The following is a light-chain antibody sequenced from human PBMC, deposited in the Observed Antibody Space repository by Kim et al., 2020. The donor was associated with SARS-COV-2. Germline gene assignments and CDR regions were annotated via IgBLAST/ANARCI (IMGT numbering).Light chain of an antibody. Sequence: QSALTQPASVSGSPGQSITISCTGTSSDVGGYNYVSWYQQHPGKAPKLMIYVVSNRPSGVSNRFSGSKSGNTASLTISGLQAEDEADYYCSSYTSSNTVVFGGGTQLPVL. CDR3: SSYTSSNTVV. CDR2: VVS. CDR1: SSDVGGYNY. V-gene: IGLV2-14*03. J-gene: IGLJ2*01.